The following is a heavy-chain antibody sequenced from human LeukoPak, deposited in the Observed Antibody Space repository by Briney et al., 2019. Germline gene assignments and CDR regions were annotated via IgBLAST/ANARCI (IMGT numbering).Heavy chain of an antibody. V-gene: IGHV4-34*01. D-gene: IGHD6-6*01. J-gene: IGHJ2*01. CDR2: ITPGGST. Sequence: SETLSLTCAVYRGSFSGFFWTWVRQPPGKGLEWIGDITPGGSTNYNSSLKSRLSMSLDSSRDQFSLKLSLVTAADTAVYYCARSSWDLYRQCPHLYSEPWGLCPPVNFSS. CDR1: RGSFSGFF. CDR3: ARSSWDLYRQCPHLYSEP.